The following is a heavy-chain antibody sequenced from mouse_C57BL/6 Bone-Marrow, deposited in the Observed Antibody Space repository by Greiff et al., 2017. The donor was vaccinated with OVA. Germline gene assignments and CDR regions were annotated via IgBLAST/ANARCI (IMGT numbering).Heavy chain of an antibody. D-gene: IGHD2-13*01. Sequence: QVQLQQPGAELVKPGASVTLSCKASGYTFTSYWMHWVKQRPGQGLEWIGMIHPNSGSTNYNEKFKSKATLTVDKSSSTAYMQLSSLTSEDSAVYYCARRGENWYFDVWGTGTTVTVSS. J-gene: IGHJ1*03. V-gene: IGHV1-64*01. CDR2: IHPNSGST. CDR3: ARRGENWYFDV. CDR1: GYTFTSYW.